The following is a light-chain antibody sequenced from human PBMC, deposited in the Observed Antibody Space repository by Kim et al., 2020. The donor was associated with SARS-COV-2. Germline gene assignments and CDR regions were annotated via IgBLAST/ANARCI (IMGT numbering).Light chain of an antibody. CDR2: QDS. CDR1: KLGEKY. J-gene: IGLJ3*02. V-gene: IGLV3-1*01. CDR3: QAWDSSTEV. Sequence: SYELTQPPSVAVSPGQTASITCSGDKLGEKYACWYQQKPGQSPVLVIYQDSKRPSGIPERFSGSNSGNTATLTISGTQAMDEADYYCQAWDSSTEVFGGG.